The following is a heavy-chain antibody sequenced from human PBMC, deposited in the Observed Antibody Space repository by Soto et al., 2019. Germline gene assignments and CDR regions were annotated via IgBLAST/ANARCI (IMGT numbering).Heavy chain of an antibody. CDR1: GYTFTSYG. Sequence: QVQLVQSGAEVKKPGASVKVSCKASGYTFTSYGISWVRQAPGQGLEWMGWISAYNGNTNYAQKLQGRVTMTTDTSRSTAYMELRSLRSDDTAVYYCARYRPHSSGWALNYYYYYGMDVWGQGTTVTVSS. CDR2: ISAYNGNT. CDR3: ARYRPHSSGWALNYYYYYGMDV. J-gene: IGHJ6*02. V-gene: IGHV1-18*01. D-gene: IGHD6-19*01.